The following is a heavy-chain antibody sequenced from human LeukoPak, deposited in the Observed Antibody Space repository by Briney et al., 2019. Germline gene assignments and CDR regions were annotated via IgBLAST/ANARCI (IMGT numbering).Heavy chain of an antibody. J-gene: IGHJ4*02. V-gene: IGHV3-23*01. D-gene: IGHD3-9*01. CDR1: GFTFSNYA. CDR2: ILGSGGST. CDR3: AKWGDYDVLTGYYVPDY. Sequence: GGSLRLSCAASGFTFSNYAMSWVRQATGKGLEWVSAILGSGGSTYYADSVKGRFTVSRDNPKSTLYLQMNSLRAEDTALYYCAKWGDYDVLTGYYVPDYWGQGTLVTVSS.